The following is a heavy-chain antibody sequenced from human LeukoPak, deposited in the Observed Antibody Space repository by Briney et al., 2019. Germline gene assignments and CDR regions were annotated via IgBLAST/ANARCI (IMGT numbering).Heavy chain of an antibody. V-gene: IGHV4-34*01. CDR3: ARRFGNYYYYMDV. CDR1: GGSSSGYY. J-gene: IGHJ6*03. Sequence: SETLSLTCAVYGGSSSGYYWSWIRQPPGKGLEWIGEINHSGSTNYNPSLKSRVTISVDTSKNQFSLKLSSVTAADTAVYYCARRFGNYYYYMDVWGKGTTVTVSS. D-gene: IGHD3-10*01. CDR2: INHSGST.